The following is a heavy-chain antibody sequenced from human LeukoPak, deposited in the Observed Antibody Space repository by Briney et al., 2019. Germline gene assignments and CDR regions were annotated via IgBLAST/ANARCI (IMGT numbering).Heavy chain of an antibody. CDR2: ISGSGGST. Sequence: GGSLRLSCAASGFTFSSYGMSWVRQAPGKGLEWVSAISGSGGSTYCADSVKGRFTISRDNSKNTLYLQMNSLRAEDTAVYYCAKSPVVATLDYWGQGTLVTVSS. D-gene: IGHD4-23*01. V-gene: IGHV3-23*01. CDR3: AKSPVVATLDY. CDR1: GFTFSSYG. J-gene: IGHJ4*02.